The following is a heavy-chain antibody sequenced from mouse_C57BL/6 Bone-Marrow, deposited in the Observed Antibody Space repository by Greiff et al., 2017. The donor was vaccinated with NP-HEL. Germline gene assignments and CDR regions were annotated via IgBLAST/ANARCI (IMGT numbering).Heavy chain of an antibody. J-gene: IGHJ1*03. V-gene: IGHV1-81*01. CDR1: GYTFTSSG. D-gene: IGHD1-1*01. CDR3: ARWANYYSSSPYWYFDV. CDR2: IYPRSGNT. Sequence: FQLQQSGAELSRPGASVQLSCKASGYTFTSSGLSCVKQRTGQGLEWIGEIYPRSGNTYYNEKFKGKATLTSDKSSSTAYLELRRLTSEDSAVYICARWANYYSSSPYWYFDVWGTGTTVTVSP.